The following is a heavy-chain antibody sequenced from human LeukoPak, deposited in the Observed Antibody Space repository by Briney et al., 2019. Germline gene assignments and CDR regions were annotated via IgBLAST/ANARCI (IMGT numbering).Heavy chain of an antibody. J-gene: IGHJ4*02. D-gene: IGHD2-15*01. Sequence: PSETLSLTCTVSGGSMSSYYWSWIRQAPGKGLESIGYIYYRGNTNYNPSLKSRVTISVDTSRTQFSLKLSSVTAADTAVYYCARGAGWWDYWGQGTLVTVSS. V-gene: IGHV4-59*01. CDR2: IYYRGNT. CDR1: GGSMSSYY. CDR3: ARGAGWWDY.